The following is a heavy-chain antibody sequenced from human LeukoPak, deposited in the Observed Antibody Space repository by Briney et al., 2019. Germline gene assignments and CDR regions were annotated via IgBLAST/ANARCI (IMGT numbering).Heavy chain of an antibody. J-gene: IGHJ6*04. V-gene: IGHV4-59*08. CDR2: ISSSGTA. CDR3: ARHVYGKGMYV. D-gene: IGHD4-17*01. Sequence: SETLSLTCTVSGDSLSVNYWGWIRQPPGKGLECVGYISSSGTAYNPSLKSRLTISKDTSKSQFSLTLSSVTAADTAVYYCARHVYGKGMYVWGKGTTVTVSS. CDR1: GDSLSVNY.